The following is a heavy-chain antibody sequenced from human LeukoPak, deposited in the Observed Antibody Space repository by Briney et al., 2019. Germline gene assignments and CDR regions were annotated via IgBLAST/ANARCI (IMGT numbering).Heavy chain of an antibody. CDR3: VSGYLN. D-gene: IGHD6-25*01. V-gene: IGHV3-74*03. CDR2: INTDGSTL. J-gene: IGHJ4*02. CDR1: GFTFSSHW. Sequence: GGSLRLSCAASGFTFSSHWMYWVRHAPGKGLVWVLRINTDGSTLTYGDSVKGRFTISRDNAKSTLFLQMNSLRAEDTAVYYCVSGYLNWGQGTLVTVSS.